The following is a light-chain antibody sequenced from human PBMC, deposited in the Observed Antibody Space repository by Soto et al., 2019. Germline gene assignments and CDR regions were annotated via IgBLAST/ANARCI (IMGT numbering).Light chain of an antibody. J-gene: IGKJ2*01. CDR2: DAF. Sequence: EIVLTQSPGTLSLSPGERATLSCRASQNVGSTLAWYQQKPGQAPRLLIYDAFNRATGIPARFGGGGSGTGFTLAISSLEAEDGAVYYGQQRTTWSYTFGQGT. CDR3: QQRTTWSYT. V-gene: IGKV3-11*01. CDR1: QNVGST.